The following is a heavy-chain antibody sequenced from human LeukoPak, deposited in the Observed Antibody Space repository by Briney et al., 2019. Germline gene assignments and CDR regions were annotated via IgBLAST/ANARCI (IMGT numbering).Heavy chain of an antibody. J-gene: IGHJ5*02. CDR3: ARDSDIVVVVAAIPSWFDP. CDR1: GYTFTGYY. V-gene: IGHV1-2*02. D-gene: IGHD2-15*01. CDR2: INPNSGGT. Sequence: GASVKVSCKASGYTFTGYYMHWVRQAPGQGLEWMGWINPNSGGTNYAQKFQGRVTMTRDTSISTAYMELSRLRSDDTAVYYCARDSDIVVVVAAIPSWFDPWGQGTLVTVSS.